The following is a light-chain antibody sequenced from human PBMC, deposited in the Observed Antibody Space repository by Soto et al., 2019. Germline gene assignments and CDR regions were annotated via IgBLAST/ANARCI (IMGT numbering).Light chain of an antibody. CDR3: HQYGASPRT. J-gene: IGKJ1*01. Sequence: EIVSTQSPGTLSLSPGDSATLSCRASQRVDTSFLAWYLQKPGQAPRLLIYGTSNRATGIPDRFSASGSGTDFTLTISRLEPEDFAVYFCHQYGASPRTFGQGTKVEI. CDR2: GTS. CDR1: QRVDTSF. V-gene: IGKV3-20*01.